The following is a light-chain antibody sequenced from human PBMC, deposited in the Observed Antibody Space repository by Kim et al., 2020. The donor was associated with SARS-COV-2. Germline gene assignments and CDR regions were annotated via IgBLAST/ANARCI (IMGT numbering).Light chain of an antibody. Sequence: DIQMTQSPSSLSASVGDRVTITCRASQSISSYLNWYQQKPGKAPKLLISAASSLQSGVPSRFSGSGSGTDFTLTISSMQREDFATYYCQQSYSAPFTFGPGTKVDIK. V-gene: IGKV1-39*01. CDR2: AAS. CDR3: QQSYSAPFT. J-gene: IGKJ3*01. CDR1: QSISSY.